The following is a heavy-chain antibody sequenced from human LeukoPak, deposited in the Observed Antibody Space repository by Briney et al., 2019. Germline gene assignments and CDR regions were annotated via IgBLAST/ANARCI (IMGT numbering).Heavy chain of an antibody. J-gene: IGHJ3*02. D-gene: IGHD3-22*01. V-gene: IGHV4-59*12. CDR1: GGSISSCY. CDR3: ARGSGITMIVVVIGDAFDI. CDR2: IYYSGST. Sequence: PSETLSLTCTVSGGSISSCYWSWIRQPPGKGLEWIGYIYYSGSTYYNPSLKSRVTISVDTSKNQFSLKLSSVTAADAAVYYCARGSGITMIVVVIGDAFDIWGQGTMVTVSS.